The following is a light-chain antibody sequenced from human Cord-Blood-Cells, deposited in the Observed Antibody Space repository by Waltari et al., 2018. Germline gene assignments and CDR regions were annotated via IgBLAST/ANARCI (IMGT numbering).Light chain of an antibody. Sequence: EIVMTQSPATLSVSPGERATLSCRASQSVSSNLAWYQQKPGQAPRRIIYGASTRATGIPAMFSGSGSGTEFTLTISSLQSEDFAVYYCQQYNNWPAVTFGQGTKVEIK. CDR3: QQYNNWPAVT. CDR1: QSVSSN. CDR2: GAS. J-gene: IGKJ1*01. V-gene: IGKV3-15*01.